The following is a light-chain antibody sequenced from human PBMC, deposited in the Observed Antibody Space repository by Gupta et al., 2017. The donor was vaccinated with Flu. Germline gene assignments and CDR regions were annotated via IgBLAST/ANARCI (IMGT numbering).Light chain of an antibody. CDR3: QQYNSYSRT. CDR2: KAS. Sequence: DIQMTKAPSTLSASVGDRVTITCRASQSISSWLAWYHQKPGKAPKLLIYKASSLESGVPSRFSGSGSGTEFTLTISSLQPDDFATYYCQQYNSYSRTFGQGTKVEIK. V-gene: IGKV1-5*03. CDR1: QSISSW. J-gene: IGKJ1*01.